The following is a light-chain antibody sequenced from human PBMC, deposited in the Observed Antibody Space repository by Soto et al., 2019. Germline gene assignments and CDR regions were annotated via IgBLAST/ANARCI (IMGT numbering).Light chain of an antibody. CDR1: SSDVGGYNY. Sequence: QSVLTQPASVSGSPGQSITISCTGTSSDVGGYNYVSWYQQHPGKAPKLMIYDVSNRPSGVSNRFSGSKSGNTASLTISGLQAGDEAEYYCSSYTSSSTLVVFGTGTKLTVL. CDR3: SSYTSSSTLVV. CDR2: DVS. J-gene: IGLJ1*01. V-gene: IGLV2-14*01.